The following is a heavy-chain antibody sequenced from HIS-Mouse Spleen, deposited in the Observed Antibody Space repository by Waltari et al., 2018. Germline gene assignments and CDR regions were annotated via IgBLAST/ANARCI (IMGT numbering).Heavy chain of an antibody. D-gene: IGHD5-12*01. CDR3: ARDPSGYDNH. CDR1: GFTFSSYS. V-gene: IGHV3-21*01. CDR2: ISSSSSYR. Sequence: EVQLVESGGGLVKPGGSLRLSCAASGFTFSSYSMNWVRQAPGKGREWVSSISSSSSYRYYADSVKGRFTISRDNAKNSLYLQMNSLRAEDTAVYYCARDPSGYDNHWGQGTLVTVSS. J-gene: IGHJ5*02.